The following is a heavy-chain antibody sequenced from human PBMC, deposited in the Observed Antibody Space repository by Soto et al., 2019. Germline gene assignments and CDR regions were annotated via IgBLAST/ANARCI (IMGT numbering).Heavy chain of an antibody. Sequence: KVSCKASGYTFTGYYMHWVRQAPGQGLEWMGWINPNSGGTNYAQKFQGWVTMTRDTSISTAYMELSRLRSDDTAVYYCARAYCSSTSCHNGDAFDIWGQGTMVTVSS. D-gene: IGHD2-2*02. CDR1: GYTFTGYY. V-gene: IGHV1-2*04. J-gene: IGHJ3*02. CDR2: INPNSGGT. CDR3: ARAYCSSTSCHNGDAFDI.